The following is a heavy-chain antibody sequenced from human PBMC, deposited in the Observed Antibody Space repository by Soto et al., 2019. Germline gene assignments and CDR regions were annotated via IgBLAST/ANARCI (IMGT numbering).Heavy chain of an antibody. D-gene: IGHD4-17*01. Sequence: GGSLRLSCAASGFTFSSYSMNWVRQAPGKXLEWVAAISGSGGSTYYADSVKGRFTISRDNSKNTLYLQMNSLRAEDTAVYYCAKVQLSPTTWYYYGMDVWGQGTTVTVSS. V-gene: IGHV3-23*01. CDR2: ISGSGGST. CDR3: AKVQLSPTTWYYYGMDV. CDR1: GFTFSSYS. J-gene: IGHJ6*02.